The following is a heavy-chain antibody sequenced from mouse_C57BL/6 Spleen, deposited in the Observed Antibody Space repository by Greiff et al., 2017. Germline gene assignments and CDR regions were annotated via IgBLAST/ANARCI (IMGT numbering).Heavy chain of an antibody. CDR3: ARWNDYDGVVGY. J-gene: IGHJ2*01. D-gene: IGHD2-4*01. Sequence: QVQLQQSGAELVRPGPSVKVSCKASGYAFTNYLIEWVKQRPGQGLEWIGVINPGSGGTNYNEKLKGKATLTADKSSSTAYMQLSSLASEDSAVYFCARWNDYDGVVGYWGQGTTLTVSS. V-gene: IGHV1-54*01. CDR1: GYAFTNYL. CDR2: INPGSGGT.